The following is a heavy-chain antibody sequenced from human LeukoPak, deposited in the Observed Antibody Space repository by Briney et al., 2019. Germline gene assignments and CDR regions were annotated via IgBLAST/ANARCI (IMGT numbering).Heavy chain of an antibody. Sequence: GGSLRLSCAASGSTFTNFAMTWVRQAPGKGLEWVSAIRASDGSTSYADSVKGRFTISRDSTKNTLYLQMNSLRAEDTAVYYCANLSSGWFEDFWGQGTLVTVSS. CDR1: GSTFTNFA. CDR3: ANLSSGWFEDF. V-gene: IGHV3-23*01. D-gene: IGHD6-19*01. J-gene: IGHJ4*02. CDR2: IRASDGST.